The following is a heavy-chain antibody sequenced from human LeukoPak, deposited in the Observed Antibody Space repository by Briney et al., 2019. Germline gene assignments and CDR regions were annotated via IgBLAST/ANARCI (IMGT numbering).Heavy chain of an antibody. D-gene: IGHD6-13*01. V-gene: IGHV3-21*01. CDR3: ARDPPGYSSSWAYYFDY. CDR1: TFTFSSYS. CDR2: ISSGSTYK. J-gene: IGHJ4*02. Sequence: PGGSLRLSCAASTFTFSSYSMNWVRQAPGKGLEWVSSISSGSTYKYYADSVKGRFTISRDNAKNSLYLQMNSLRAEDTAVYYCARDPPGYSSSWAYYFDYWGQGTLVTVSS.